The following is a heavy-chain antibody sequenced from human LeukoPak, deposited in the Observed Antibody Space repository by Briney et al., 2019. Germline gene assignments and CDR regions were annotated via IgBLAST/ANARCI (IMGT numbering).Heavy chain of an antibody. Sequence: SVKVSFKASGGTFSIYGNSWMRHAPGQGLEWMGGIIPIFGTANSAQRFQGRVTLTADESTSTAYMDLSSLRSEDTAMYYCAKLGLMYSYFYFWGKDTLVTVSS. V-gene: IGHV1-69*13. CDR1: GGTFSIYG. CDR3: AKLGLMYSYFYF. CDR2: IIPIFGTA. J-gene: IGHJ1*01. D-gene: IGHD3/OR15-3a*01.